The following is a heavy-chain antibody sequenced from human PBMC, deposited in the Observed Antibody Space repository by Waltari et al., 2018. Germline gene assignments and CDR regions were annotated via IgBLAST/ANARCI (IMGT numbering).Heavy chain of an antibody. V-gene: IGHV4-39*07. CDR3: VRDPRAFYYDSSGYYFDY. CDR1: GVSLNQNSHY. J-gene: IGHJ4*02. D-gene: IGHD3-22*01. Sequence: QLQLQESGPGLVQPSETLSLTCSVSGVSLNQNSHYWAWIRQPPGQGLEWIGSVYYSGNTYYNPSIKSRVTISLDTSKNQFSLKLTSVTAADTAVYYCVRDPRAFYYDSSGYYFDYWGQGTLVTVSS. CDR2: VYYSGNT.